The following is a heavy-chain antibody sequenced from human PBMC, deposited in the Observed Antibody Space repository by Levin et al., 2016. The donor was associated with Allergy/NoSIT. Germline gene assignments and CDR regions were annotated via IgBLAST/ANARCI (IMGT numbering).Heavy chain of an antibody. V-gene: IGHV3-48*01. J-gene: IGHJ3*02. Sequence: WIRQPPGKGLEWVSYISTSTRTIFYADSVKGRFTVSRDNAKNSLYLQMNSLRAEDTALYYCVGDYCGGDCRRAFDIWGQGTMVTVSS. D-gene: IGHD2-21*02. CDR3: VGDYCGGDCRRAFDI. CDR2: ISTSTRTI.